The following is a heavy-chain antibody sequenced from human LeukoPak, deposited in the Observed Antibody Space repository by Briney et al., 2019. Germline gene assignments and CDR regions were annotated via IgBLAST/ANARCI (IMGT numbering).Heavy chain of an antibody. CDR1: GGSFSGYY. V-gene: IGHV4-34*01. CDR2: INHSGST. D-gene: IGHD5-24*01. J-gene: IGHJ4*02. Sequence: PSETLSLTCAVYGGSFSGYYWSWIRQPPGKGLEWIGEINHSGSTNYNPSLKSRVTISVDTSKNQFSLKLSSVTAADTAVYYCARGRDGYNRFDYWGQGTLVTVSS. CDR3: ARGRDGYNRFDY.